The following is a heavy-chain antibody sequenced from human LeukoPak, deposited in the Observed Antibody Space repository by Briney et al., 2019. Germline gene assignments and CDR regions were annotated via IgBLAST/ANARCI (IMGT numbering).Heavy chain of an antibody. Sequence: AGGSLRLSCAGSGFTFSSYGMHWVRQAPGKGLEWVAVIWYDGSNKYYADSVKGRFTISRDNSKNTLYLQMNSLRAEDTAVYYCAREYYDFWSGYPSGAFDIWGQGTMVTVSS. D-gene: IGHD3-3*01. CDR1: GFTFSSYG. CDR2: IWYDGSNK. V-gene: IGHV3-33*01. J-gene: IGHJ3*02. CDR3: AREYYDFWSGYPSGAFDI.